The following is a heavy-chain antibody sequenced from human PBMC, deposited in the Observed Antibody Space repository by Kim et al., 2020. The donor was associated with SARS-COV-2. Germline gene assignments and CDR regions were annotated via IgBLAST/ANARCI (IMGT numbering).Heavy chain of an antibody. V-gene: IGHV3-23*01. D-gene: IGHD3-3*01. Sequence: GGSLRLSCAASGFTFSSYAMSWVRQAPGKGLEWVSAISGSGGSTYYADSVKGRFTISRDNSKNTLYLQMNSLRAEDTAVYYCAKDPRPIFGAGCRAYNWFDPWGQGTLVTVSS. J-gene: IGHJ5*02. CDR3: AKDPRPIFGAGCRAYNWFDP. CDR2: ISGSGGST. CDR1: GFTFSSYA.